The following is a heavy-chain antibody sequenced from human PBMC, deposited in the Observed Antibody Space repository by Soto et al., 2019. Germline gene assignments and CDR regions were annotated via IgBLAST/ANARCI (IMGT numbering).Heavy chain of an antibody. Sequence: QVQLVQSGAEVKKPGSSVKVSCKASGGTFSSYAISWVRQAPGQGLEWMGGIIPIFGTANYAQKFQGRVTITADAXXIXAXXELRSLRSEDTDVYYFARDPVAAAGESYSYYGMDVWGQGTTVTVSS. CDR3: ARDPVAAAGESYSYYGMDV. CDR2: IIPIFGTA. D-gene: IGHD6-13*01. J-gene: IGHJ6*02. V-gene: IGHV1-69*12. CDR1: GGTFSSYA.